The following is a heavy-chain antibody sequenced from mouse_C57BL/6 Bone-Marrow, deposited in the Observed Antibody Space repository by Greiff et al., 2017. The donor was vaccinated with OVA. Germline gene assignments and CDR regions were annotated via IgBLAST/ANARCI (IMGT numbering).Heavy chain of an antibody. CDR1: GFHIKDDY. Sequence: VQLQQSGAELVRPGASVKLSCTASGFHIKDDYMHWVKQRPEQGLEWIGWIDPENGDTEYASKFQGKATITADTYSNTAYLQLSSLTSEDTAVYYYTTFIVAYWGQGTLVTVSA. J-gene: IGHJ3*01. CDR3: TTFIVAY. D-gene: IGHD1-1*01. V-gene: IGHV14-4*01. CDR2: IDPENGDT.